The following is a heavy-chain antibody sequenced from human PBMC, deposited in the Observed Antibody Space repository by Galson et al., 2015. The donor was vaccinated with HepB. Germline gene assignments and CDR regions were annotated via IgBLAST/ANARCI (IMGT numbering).Heavy chain of an antibody. V-gene: IGHV3-23*01. CDR2: ISGSGGST. J-gene: IGHJ4*02. CDR1: GFTFSSYA. CDR3: ASHGGFSYAHAYYFDY. D-gene: IGHD5-18*01. Sequence: SLRLSCAASGFTFSSYAMSWVRPAPGKGLEWVSGISGSGGSTYYADSVKGRFTISRDNSKNTLYLQMNSLRAEDTAVYYCASHGGFSYAHAYYFDYWGQGTLVTVSS.